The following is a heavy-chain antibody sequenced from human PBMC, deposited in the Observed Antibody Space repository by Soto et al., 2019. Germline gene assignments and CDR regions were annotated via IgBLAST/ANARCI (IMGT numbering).Heavy chain of an antibody. CDR1: GGSISSSTYY. D-gene: IGHD3-10*01. V-gene: IGHV4-39*01. J-gene: IGHJ4*02. CDR3: VRRHGLTIDAYY. CDR2: FFYGGKN. Sequence: PSGTLSLTCSGSGGSISSSTYYWGWMRQPPGKGLEWIASFFYGGKNYYNPSLKSRVTISVDTSKNQFSLKLTSVTAADRAVYYCVRRHGLTIDAYYWGQGTLVTVS.